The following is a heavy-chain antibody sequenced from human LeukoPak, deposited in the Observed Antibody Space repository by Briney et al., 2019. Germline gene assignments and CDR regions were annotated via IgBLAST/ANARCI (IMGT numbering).Heavy chain of an antibody. V-gene: IGHV3-48*01. CDR1: GFTFRTSG. D-gene: IGHD3-22*01. J-gene: IGHJ4*02. Sequence: GGSLRLSCAASGFTFRTSGMNWVRQAPGKGLEWVSYISSSGTTISYAHSVKGRFTITRDNAQNSLTLHMNTLRADDTAVYYCARYRRDYYDSGRPIDYFDYWGQGTLVTVSS. CDR3: ARYRRDYYDSGRPIDYFDY. CDR2: ISSSGTTI.